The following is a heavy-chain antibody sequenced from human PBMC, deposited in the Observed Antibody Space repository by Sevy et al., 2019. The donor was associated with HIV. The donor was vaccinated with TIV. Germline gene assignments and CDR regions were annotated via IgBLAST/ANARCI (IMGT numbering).Heavy chain of an antibody. J-gene: IGHJ3*02. CDR3: ARFEISSIVATFGAFDI. CDR2: IYHSGRT. D-gene: IGHD5-12*01. CDR1: GYSISSGYY. V-gene: IGHV4-38-2*01. Sequence: SETLSLTCAVSGYSISSGYYWGWIRQPPGKGLEWIGSIYHSGRTYYNPSLKSRVTISVDTSKNQFSLKLSSVTAADTAVYYCARFEISSIVATFGAFDIWGQGTMVTVSS.